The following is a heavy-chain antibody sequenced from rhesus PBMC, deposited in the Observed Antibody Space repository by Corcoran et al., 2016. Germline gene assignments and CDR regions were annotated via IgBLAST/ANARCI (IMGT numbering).Heavy chain of an antibody. D-gene: IGHD5-24*01. Sequence: EVQLVESGGGLVQPGGSLRLSCAASGFTFSSSAMTWVRQAFGKGLEWFGLIRSKSNYYVTRYAASVKGRFTISSDDSKNTAYLQMNSLKTEDTAVYYCARGGLVGTARGTFDYWGQGVLVTVSS. V-gene: IGHV3-118*01. CDR2: IRSKSNYYVT. J-gene: IGHJ4*01. CDR1: GFTFSSSA. CDR3: ARGGLVGTARGTFDY.